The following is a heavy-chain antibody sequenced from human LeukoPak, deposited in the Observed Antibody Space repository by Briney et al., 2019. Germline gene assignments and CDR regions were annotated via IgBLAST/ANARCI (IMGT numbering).Heavy chain of an antibody. J-gene: IGHJ4*02. V-gene: IGHV4-39*07. Sequence: SETLSLTCTVSGDSIYNSDYYWGWIRQPPGKGLEWIGSIFYGGSTYYNPSLEGRVTLSIATSKSQFSLNLRSVTAADTAVYFCARFGSRIVTGASFGFDYWGQGTLALVSS. CDR1: GDSIYNSDYY. CDR2: IFYGGST. CDR3: ARFGSRIVTGASFGFDY. D-gene: IGHD1-14*01.